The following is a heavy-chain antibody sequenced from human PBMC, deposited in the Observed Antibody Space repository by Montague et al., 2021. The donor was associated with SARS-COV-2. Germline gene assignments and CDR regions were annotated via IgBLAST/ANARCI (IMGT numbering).Heavy chain of an antibody. CDR3: TRDYRGIVGDGLDI. Sequence: SLRLSCAASGFTFSNYDMNWVRQAPGKGPEWISYISTSAYTTSYAGSMKGRFTISRDNGKNSLYLQMNSLRVEDTAVYYCTRDYRGIVGDGLDIWGQGTKVTVSS. CDR1: GFTFSNYD. CDR2: ISTSAYTT. D-gene: IGHD3-16*02. V-gene: IGHV3-48*03. J-gene: IGHJ3*02.